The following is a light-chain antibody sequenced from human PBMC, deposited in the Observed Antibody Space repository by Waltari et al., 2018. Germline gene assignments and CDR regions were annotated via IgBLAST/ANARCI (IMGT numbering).Light chain of an antibody. CDR2: EKY. CDR3: ATWDNSLTAVV. V-gene: IGLV1-51*01. Sequence: QSVLTQPPSVSAAPGQKVPISCSGSSSNIGNYFVSWYQQLPGATPQLHIDEKYKRPSGIPNRYSASKSGTSATLDITGLQIGDEADYYCATWDNSLTAVVFGGGTKLTVL. CDR1: SSNIGNYF. J-gene: IGLJ2*01.